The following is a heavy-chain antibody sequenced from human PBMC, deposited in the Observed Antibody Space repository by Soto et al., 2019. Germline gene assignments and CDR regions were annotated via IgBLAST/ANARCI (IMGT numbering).Heavy chain of an antibody. J-gene: IGHJ5*02. V-gene: IGHV4-30-4*01. CDR1: GGSISSGDCY. Sequence: QVQLQESGPGLVKPSQTLSLTCTVSGGSISSGDCYWSWIRQSPGKGLEWIGYIYHNGYTSYNPSLKSRVTISVDTSKNQFSLNLSSVTAADTAVYYCARGALGYNWFDPWGQGTLVTVSS. CDR3: ARGALGYNWFDP. CDR2: IYHNGYT.